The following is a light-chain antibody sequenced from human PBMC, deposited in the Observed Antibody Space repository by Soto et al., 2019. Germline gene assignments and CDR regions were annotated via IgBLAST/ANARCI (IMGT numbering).Light chain of an antibody. CDR1: QGISSY. V-gene: IGKV1-9*01. CDR2: AAS. CDR3: QQLNTYPFT. Sequence: DIQLTQSPSFLSASVGDRVTITCRASQGISSYLAWYQQKPGKAPKHLIYAASTLQSGVPSRFSGSESGTEFTLTISSLQPEDFATYYCQQLNTYPFTFGGGTKVEIK. J-gene: IGKJ4*01.